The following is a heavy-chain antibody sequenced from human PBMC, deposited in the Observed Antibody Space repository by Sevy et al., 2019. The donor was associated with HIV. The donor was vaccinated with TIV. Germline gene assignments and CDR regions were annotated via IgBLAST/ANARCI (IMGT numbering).Heavy chain of an antibody. CDR2: IWYDGSNK. CDR3: ARVSIAVAGIGYYFHY. CDR1: GFTYDGYG. J-gene: IGHJ4*02. D-gene: IGHD6-19*01. V-gene: IGHV3-33*01. Sequence: GGSLRLSCAASGFTYDGYGMHWVRQAPGKGLEWVAVIWYDGSNKEYADSVKGRFTISRDNSKNTLYLQMNNLRAEDTAVDYCARVSIAVAGIGYYFHYWGQGTLVTVSS.